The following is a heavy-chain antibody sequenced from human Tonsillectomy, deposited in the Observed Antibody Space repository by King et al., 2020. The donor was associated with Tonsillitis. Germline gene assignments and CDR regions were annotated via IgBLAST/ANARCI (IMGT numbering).Heavy chain of an antibody. D-gene: IGHD3-3*01. CDR1: GFTFDDYG. CDR3: ARDSGEGELRFLEWLLHDAFDI. J-gene: IGHJ3*02. Sequence: VQLVESGGGVVRPGGSLRLSCEASGFTFDDYGMSWVRQAPGKGLEWVSGINWNGGSTGYADSVKGRFTISRDNAKNSLYLQMNSLRAEDTALYYCARDSGEGELRFLEWLLHDAFDIWGQGTMVTVSS. CDR2: INWNGGST. V-gene: IGHV3-20*04.